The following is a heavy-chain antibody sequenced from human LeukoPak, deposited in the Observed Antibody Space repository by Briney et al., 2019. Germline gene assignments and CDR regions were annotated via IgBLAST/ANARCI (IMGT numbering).Heavy chain of an antibody. V-gene: IGHV3-30*18. CDR2: ISYDGSNK. D-gene: IGHD5-12*01. CDR1: GFTFSSYG. J-gene: IGHJ4*02. CDR3: AKSSGVATEFDY. Sequence: PGGSLRLSCAASGFTFSSYGMHWVRQAPGKGLEWVAVISYDGSNKYYADSVKGRFTISRDNSKNTLYLQMNSLRAEDTAVYYCAKSSGVATEFDYWGQGTLVTVSS.